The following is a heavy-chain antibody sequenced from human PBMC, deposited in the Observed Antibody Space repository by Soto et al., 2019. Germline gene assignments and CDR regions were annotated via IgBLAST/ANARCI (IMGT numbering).Heavy chain of an antibody. D-gene: IGHD6-6*01. CDR2: INPSGGST. J-gene: IGHJ6*02. Sequence: ASVEVSCRASGYTFTSYYMHWVRQAPGQGLEWMGIINPSGGSTSYAQKFQGRVTMTRDTSTSTVYMELSSLRSEDTAVYYCARDKVWGSSSPYYYYGMDVWGQGTTVTVSS. V-gene: IGHV1-46*01. CDR3: ARDKVWGSSSPYYYYGMDV. CDR1: GYTFTSYY.